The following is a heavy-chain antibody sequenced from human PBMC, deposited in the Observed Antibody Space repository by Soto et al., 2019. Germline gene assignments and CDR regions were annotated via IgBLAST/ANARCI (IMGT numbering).Heavy chain of an antibody. V-gene: IGHV4-59*01. CDR3: ARGQTTVVTEFDY. D-gene: IGHD4-17*01. Sequence: QVQLQESGPGLVKPSETLSLTCTVSGGSISSYYWSWIRQPPGKGLEWIGYIYYSGSTNYNPSLKGRVTISVDTSKNQFSLKLSSVTAADTAVYYCARGQTTVVTEFDYWGQGTLVTVSS. CDR2: IYYSGST. CDR1: GGSISSYY. J-gene: IGHJ4*02.